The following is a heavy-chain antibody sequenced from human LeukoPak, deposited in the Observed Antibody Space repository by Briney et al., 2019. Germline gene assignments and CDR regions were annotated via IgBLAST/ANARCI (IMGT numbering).Heavy chain of an antibody. Sequence: SETLSLTCTVSGGSISSYYWSWIRQPPGKGLEWIGYIYYSGSTNYNPSLKSRVTISVDTSKNQFSLKLSSVTAADTAVYYCARDLRSTIFYSNWFDPWGQGTLVTVSS. CDR3: ARDLRSTIFYSNWFDP. CDR1: GGSISSYY. D-gene: IGHD3-9*01. V-gene: IGHV4-59*01. J-gene: IGHJ5*02. CDR2: IYYSGST.